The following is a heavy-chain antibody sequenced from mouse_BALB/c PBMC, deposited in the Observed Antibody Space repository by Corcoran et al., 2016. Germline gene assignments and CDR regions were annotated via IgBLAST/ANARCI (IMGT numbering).Heavy chain of an antibody. CDR1: GFNIKDTY. D-gene: IGHD1-1*01. Sequence: EVQLQQSGAELVKPGASVKLSCTASGFNIKDTYMHWVKQRPEQGLEWIGRIDPANGNTKYDPKFQGKATITADTSSNTAYLQLSSLTSEDTAVYYCAKGVVATRYAMDYWGQGTSATVSS. CDR3: AKGVVATRYAMDY. J-gene: IGHJ4*01. CDR2: IDPANGNT. V-gene: IGHV14-3*02.